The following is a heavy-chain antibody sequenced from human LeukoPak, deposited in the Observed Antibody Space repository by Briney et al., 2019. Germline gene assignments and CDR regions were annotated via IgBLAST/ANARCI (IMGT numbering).Heavy chain of an antibody. J-gene: IGHJ4*02. CDR2: INPSGGST. V-gene: IGHV1-46*03. CDR1: GYTFTSYY. Sequence: ASVKVSCKASGYTFTSYYMHWGRQAPGQGLEWMGIINPSGGSTNYAQKFQGRVTMSVDTSKNQFSLKLSSVTAADTAVYYCTGSGTYYNVVFDSWGQGTLVTVSS. D-gene: IGHD3-10*01. CDR3: TGSGTYYNVVFDS.